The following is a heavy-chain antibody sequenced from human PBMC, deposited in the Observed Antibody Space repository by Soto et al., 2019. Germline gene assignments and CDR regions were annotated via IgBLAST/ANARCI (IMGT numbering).Heavy chain of an antibody. CDR2: IIPILGIA. J-gene: IGHJ5*02. D-gene: IGHD1-7*01. CDR3: ARSGTGTTSLDP. CDR1: GGTFSSYT. V-gene: IGHV1-69*02. Sequence: QVQLVQSGAEVKKPGSSVKVSCKASGGTFSSYTIGWVRQAPGQGLEWMGRIIPILGIANYAQKFQGRVTITADKSTSTAYMELSSLRSEDTAVYYCARSGTGTTSLDPWGQGTLVTVSS.